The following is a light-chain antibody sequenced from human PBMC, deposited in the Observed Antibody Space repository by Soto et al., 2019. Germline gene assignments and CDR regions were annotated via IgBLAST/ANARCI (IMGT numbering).Light chain of an antibody. J-gene: IGKJ4*01. V-gene: IGKV1-33*01. CDR2: DAS. CDR3: QQYDNLPLT. CDR1: QDISNY. Sequence: DIQMTQPPSSLSASVGDRVTITCQESQDISNYLNWYQQKPGKAPKLLIYDASNLETGVPSRFSGSGSGTDFTFTISSLQPEDIATYYCQQYDNLPLTFGGGTKVEIK.